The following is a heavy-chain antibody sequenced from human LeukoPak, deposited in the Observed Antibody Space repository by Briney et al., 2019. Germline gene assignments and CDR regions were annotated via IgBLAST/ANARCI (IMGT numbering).Heavy chain of an antibody. V-gene: IGHV4-59*01. J-gene: IGHJ5*02. CDR3: ARDPADNWFYP. D-gene: IGHD6-25*01. CDR2: IYYSGST. CDR1: GGSISSYY. Sequence: SETLSLTCTVPGGSISSYYWSWIRQPPGKGLEWIGHIYYSGSTNYNPSLKSRVTISVDTSKNQLCLKLSSVSSADTAVYYCARDPADNWFYPWGQGTTVTVSS.